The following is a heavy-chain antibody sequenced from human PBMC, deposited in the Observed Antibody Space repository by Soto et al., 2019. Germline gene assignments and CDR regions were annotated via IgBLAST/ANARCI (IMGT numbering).Heavy chain of an antibody. D-gene: IGHD4-17*01. J-gene: IGHJ5*02. CDR2: INHSGST. V-gene: IGHV4-34*01. Sequence: QVQLQQWGAGLLKPSETLSLTCAVYGGSFSGYYWSWIRQPPGKGLEWIGEINHSGSTNYNPSLKSRVPISVDTSKNQFSLKLSSVTAADTAVYYCARADDYGDYVREGWFDPWGQGTLVTVSS. CDR3: ARADDYGDYVREGWFDP. CDR1: GGSFSGYY.